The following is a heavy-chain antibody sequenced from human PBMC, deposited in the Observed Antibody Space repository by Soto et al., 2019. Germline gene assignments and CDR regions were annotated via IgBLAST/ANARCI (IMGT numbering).Heavy chain of an antibody. CDR1: GYTFTSYA. Sequence: ASVKVSCKASGYTFTSYAMHWVRQAPGQRLEWMGWINAGNGNTKYSQKFQGRVTITRDTSASTAYMELSSLRSDDTAVYYCVRDLGSMVGGIVPLFDYWGQGTLVTVSS. V-gene: IGHV1-3*01. CDR2: INAGNGNT. CDR3: VRDLGSMVGGIVPLFDY. J-gene: IGHJ4*02. D-gene: IGHD3-10*01.